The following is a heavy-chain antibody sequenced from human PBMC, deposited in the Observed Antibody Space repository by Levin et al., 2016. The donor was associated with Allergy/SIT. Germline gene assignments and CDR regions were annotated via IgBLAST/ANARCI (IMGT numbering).Heavy chain of an antibody. D-gene: IGHD5-18*01. CDR2: IDWADDK. Sequence: SGPTLVKPTQTLTLTCTFSGFSLSTSGMCVSWIRQPPGKALEWLALIDWADDKYYSTSLKTRLTISKDTSKNQVVLIMTNMDPVDTATYYCARVGYSRYNYEGMGYGMDVWGQGTTVTVSS. V-gene: IGHV2-70*01. J-gene: IGHJ6*02. CDR3: ARVGYSRYNYEGMGYGMDV. CDR1: GFSLSTSGMC.